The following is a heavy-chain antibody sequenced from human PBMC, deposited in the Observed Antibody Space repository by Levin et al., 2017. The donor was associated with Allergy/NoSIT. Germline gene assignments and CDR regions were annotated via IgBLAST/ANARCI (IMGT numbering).Heavy chain of an antibody. D-gene: IGHD5-18*01. CDR3: ARTAGIQLWLHFDY. CDR2: ISSNGGST. Sequence: LSLTCAASGFTFSSYAMHWVRQAPGKGLEYVSAISSNGGSTYYANSVKGRFTISRDNSKNTLYLQMGSLRAEDMAVYYCARTAGIQLWLHFDYWGQGTLVTVSS. CDR1: GFTFSSYA. J-gene: IGHJ4*02. V-gene: IGHV3-64*01.